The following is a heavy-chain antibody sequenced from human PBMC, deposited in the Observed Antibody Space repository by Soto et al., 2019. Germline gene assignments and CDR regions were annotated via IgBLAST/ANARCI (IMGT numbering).Heavy chain of an antibody. CDR1: GFTLSSYE. CDR2: ISSSGSTI. CDR3: ARDPRPGPHPTSGGLTYFDY. D-gene: IGHD3-10*01. Sequence: PGGSLRLSCAASGFTLSSYEMNWVRQAPGKGLEWVSYISSSGSTIYYADSVKGRFTISRDNAKNSLYLQMNSLRAEDTAVYYCARDPRPGPHPTSGGLTYFDYWGQGTLVTVSS. V-gene: IGHV3-48*03. J-gene: IGHJ4*02.